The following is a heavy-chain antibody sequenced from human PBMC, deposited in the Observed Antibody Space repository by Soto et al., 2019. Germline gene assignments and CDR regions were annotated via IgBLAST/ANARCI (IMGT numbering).Heavy chain of an antibody. CDR2: IYHSGST. CDR1: GGSISSYY. Sequence: SETLSLTCTVSGGSISSYYWSWFRQPPGKGLEWIGYIYHSGSTYYNPSLKSRVTISVDRSKNQFSLKLSSVTAADTAVYYCARGQVVAAKHWGQGTLVTVSS. J-gene: IGHJ4*02. V-gene: IGHV4-59*12. CDR3: ARGQVVAAKH. D-gene: IGHD2-15*01.